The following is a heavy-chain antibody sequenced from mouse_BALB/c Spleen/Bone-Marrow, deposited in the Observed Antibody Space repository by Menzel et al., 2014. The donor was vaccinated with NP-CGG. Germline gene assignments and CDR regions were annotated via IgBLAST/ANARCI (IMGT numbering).Heavy chain of an antibody. CDR2: IYPYNGAT. CDR3: TRGDYYGYYFDN. J-gene: IGHJ2*01. V-gene: IGHV1S29*02. Sequence: EVKLVESGPELVKPGASVKISCKASGYTFTDYNMHWVKQSHGQSLEWIGFIYPYNGATGFNQKFKSKATLTVDNSSSTAYMEFRSLTSEDSAVYYCTRGDYYGYYFDNWGQGTTRTVSS. D-gene: IGHD1-2*01. CDR1: GYTFTDYN.